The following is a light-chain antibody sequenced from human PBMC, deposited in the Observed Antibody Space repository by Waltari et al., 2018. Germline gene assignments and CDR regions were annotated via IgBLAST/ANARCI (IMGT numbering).Light chain of an antibody. CDR2: EVS. V-gene: IGLV2-8*01. J-gene: IGLJ3*02. Sequence: QSALTQPPSASGSPGQSVTTPCTGTSRDVGGHHYVSWYQQHPGTAPNLMIYEVSKRPSGVPDRFSGSKSGNTASLTVSGLQAEDEADYYCSTWDDSLGGPVFGGGTKLTVL. CDR1: SRDVGGHHY. CDR3: STWDDSLGGPV.